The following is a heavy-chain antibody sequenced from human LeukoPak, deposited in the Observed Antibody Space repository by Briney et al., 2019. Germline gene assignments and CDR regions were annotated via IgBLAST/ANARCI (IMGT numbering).Heavy chain of an antibody. D-gene: IGHD5-24*01. J-gene: IGHJ4*02. V-gene: IGHV3-48*02. CDR2: ISSSGTTI. CDR3: ARMDRGAYNSPYYFDY. Sequence: GGSLRLSCAASGFTFSSYSMNWVRHTPGKGLQWVSYISSSGTTIYYADSVKGRFTISRDKVKNSLYLQMDSLRDEDTAIYYCARMDRGAYNSPYYFDYWGQGTLVTVSS. CDR1: GFTFSSYS.